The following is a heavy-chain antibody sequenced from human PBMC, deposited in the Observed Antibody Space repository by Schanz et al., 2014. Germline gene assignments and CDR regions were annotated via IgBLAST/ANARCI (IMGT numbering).Heavy chain of an antibody. CDR1: GFTFSIYA. CDR3: ARDLEGYDGGGGGFDP. J-gene: IGHJ5*02. Sequence: QVQLVESGGGVVQPGRSLRLSCAASGFTFSIYAMHWVRQAPGKGLEWVAVISYDGRNKYYADSVKGRFTISRDNSKNTLYLQMNSLRAEDTAVYYCARDLEGYDGGGGGFDPWGQGTLXTVSS. CDR2: ISYDGRNK. V-gene: IGHV3-30-3*01. D-gene: IGHD2-21*01.